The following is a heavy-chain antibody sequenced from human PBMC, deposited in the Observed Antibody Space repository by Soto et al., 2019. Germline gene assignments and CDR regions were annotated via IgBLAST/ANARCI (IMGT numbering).Heavy chain of an antibody. CDR1: GGTFSSYA. V-gene: IGHV1-69*13. D-gene: IGHD3-3*01. CDR2: IIPIFGTA. CDR3: ARPVTIFGVEKAWFDP. J-gene: IGHJ5*02. Sequence: SVKVSCKASGGTFSSYAISWVRRAPGQGLEWMGGIIPIFGTANYAQKFQGRVTITADESTSTAYMELSSLRSEDTAVYYCARPVTIFGVEKAWFDPWGQGTLVTVSS.